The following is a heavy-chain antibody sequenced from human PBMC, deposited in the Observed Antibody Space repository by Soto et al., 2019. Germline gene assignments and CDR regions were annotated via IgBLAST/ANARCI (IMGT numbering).Heavy chain of an antibody. CDR1: GYTFISYG. D-gene: IGHD6-19*01. CDR2: ISVYNGNT. J-gene: IGHJ4*02. V-gene: IGHV1-18*01. Sequence: QVQLVQSGAEVKKPGASVKVSCKASGYTFISYGLSWVRQAPGQGLEWMGWISVYNGNTEYAQNLQGRVTMTTDTSTSTAYMELRSLRSDDAAVYYCARVSSGWYLGFEYWGQGTLVTDSS. CDR3: ARVSSGWYLGFEY.